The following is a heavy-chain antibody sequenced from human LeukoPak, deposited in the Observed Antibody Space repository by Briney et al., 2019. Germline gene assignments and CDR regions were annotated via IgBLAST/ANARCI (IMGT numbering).Heavy chain of an antibody. CDR1: GYTFISYY. Sequence: ASVKVSCKASGYTFISYYMHWVRQAPGQGLEWMGIINPSGGSTSYAQKFQGRVTMTRDTSTSTVYMELYSLRSEDTAVYYCARSYDSSGYPCCHFDYWGQGTLVTVSS. CDR2: INPSGGST. CDR3: ARSYDSSGYPCCHFDY. V-gene: IGHV1-46*01. D-gene: IGHD3-22*01. J-gene: IGHJ4*02.